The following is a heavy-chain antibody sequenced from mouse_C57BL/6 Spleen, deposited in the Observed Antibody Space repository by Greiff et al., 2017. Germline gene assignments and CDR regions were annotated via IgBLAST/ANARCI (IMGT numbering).Heavy chain of an antibody. CDR2: INPSSGYT. CDR3: ARGPNWSLDY. Sequence: VKVVESGAELARPGASVKMSCKASGYTFTSYTMHWVKQRPGQGLEWIGDINPSSGYTKYTQKFKDKATLTADKSSSTAYMQLSSLTSEDSAVYYCARGPNWSLDYWGQGTTLTVSS. D-gene: IGHD4-1*01. V-gene: IGHV1-4*01. CDR1: GYTFTSYT. J-gene: IGHJ2*01.